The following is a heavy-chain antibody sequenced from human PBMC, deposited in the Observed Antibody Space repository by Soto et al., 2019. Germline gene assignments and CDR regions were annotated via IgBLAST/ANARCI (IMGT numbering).Heavy chain of an antibody. V-gene: IGHV3-21*01. CDR2: ISSSSSYI. Sequence: GGSLRLSCAASGFTFSSYSMNWVRQAPGKGLEWVSSISSSSSYIYYADSVKGRFTISRDNAKNSLYLQMNSLRAEDTAVYYCARCPGDDILTGYPSTYYYYYMDVWGKGTTVTVSS. D-gene: IGHD3-9*01. CDR1: GFTFSSYS. J-gene: IGHJ6*03. CDR3: ARCPGDDILTGYPSTYYYYYMDV.